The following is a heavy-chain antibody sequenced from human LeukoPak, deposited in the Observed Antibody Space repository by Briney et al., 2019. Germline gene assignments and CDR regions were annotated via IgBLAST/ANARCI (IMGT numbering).Heavy chain of an antibody. D-gene: IGHD1-26*01. J-gene: IGHJ4*02. CDR3: ARVRYSGRTYYFDY. CDR2: INPNSGGT. V-gene: IGHV1-2*02. Sequence: ASVKVSCKASGYTFTSYYMHWVRQAPGQALEWMGGINPNSGGTNYAQKFQGRVTMTRDTSTSTAYMELSRLRSDDTAVYYCARVRYSGRTYYFDYWGQGTLVTVSS. CDR1: GYTFTSYY.